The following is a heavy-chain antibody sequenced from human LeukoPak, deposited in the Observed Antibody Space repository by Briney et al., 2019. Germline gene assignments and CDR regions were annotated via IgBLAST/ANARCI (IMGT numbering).Heavy chain of an antibody. Sequence: GGSLRLSCAASGFTFGSYGMHWVRQAPGKGLEWVAVISYDGSNKYYADSVKGRFTISRDNSKNTLYLQMNSLRAEDTAVYYCAKDHRSRYFDYWGQGTLVTVSS. CDR3: AKDHRSRYFDY. CDR2: ISYDGSNK. J-gene: IGHJ4*02. CDR1: GFTFGSYG. V-gene: IGHV3-30*18.